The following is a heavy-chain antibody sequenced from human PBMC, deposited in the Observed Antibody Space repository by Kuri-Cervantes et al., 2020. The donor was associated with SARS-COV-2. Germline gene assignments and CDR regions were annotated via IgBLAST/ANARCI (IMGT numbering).Heavy chain of an antibody. Sequence: GAALKTSCAASGLTVSSYSMNWVRQAPGKGLEWVSSISSSSSYIYYADSVRGRFTISRDNAKNSLFLQMNSLRAENTAVYYCARITLYGDYFDYWGQGTLVTVSS. D-gene: IGHD4-17*01. CDR3: ARITLYGDYFDY. V-gene: IGHV3-21*01. CDR2: ISSSSSYI. CDR1: GLTVSSYS. J-gene: IGHJ4*02.